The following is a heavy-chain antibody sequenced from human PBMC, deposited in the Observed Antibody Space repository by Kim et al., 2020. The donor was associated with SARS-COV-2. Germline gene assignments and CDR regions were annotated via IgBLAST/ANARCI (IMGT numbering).Heavy chain of an antibody. J-gene: IGHJ3*01. CDR2: IRSKVYIYAT. Sequence: GGSVRLSCEASGFTLSDSPIHWVRQASGKGLEWVGRIRSKVYIYATSYAASVKGRCTISRDDSESTAYLQMNSLKTEDTAVYYCTRRPETTLAFWDAFDVWGQGTMVTVSS. V-gene: IGHV3-73*01. CDR1: GFTLSDSP. D-gene: IGHD3-3*02. CDR3: TRRPETTLAFWDAFDV.